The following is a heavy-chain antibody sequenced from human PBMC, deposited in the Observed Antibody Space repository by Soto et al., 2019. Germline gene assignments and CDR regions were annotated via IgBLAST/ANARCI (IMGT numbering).Heavy chain of an antibody. J-gene: IGHJ3*02. CDR1: GGSISSSSYY. D-gene: IGHD3-22*01. V-gene: IGHV4-39*01. CDR2: IYYSGST. CDR3: ARRKNYYDSSGYLGAFDI. Sequence: QLQLQESGPGLVKPSETLSLTCTVSGGSISSSSYYWGWIRQPPGKGLEWIGSIYYSGSTYYNPSLKSRVTIAVDTSKNQFSLKLSSVTAADTAVYYCARRKNYYDSSGYLGAFDIWGQGTMVTVSS.